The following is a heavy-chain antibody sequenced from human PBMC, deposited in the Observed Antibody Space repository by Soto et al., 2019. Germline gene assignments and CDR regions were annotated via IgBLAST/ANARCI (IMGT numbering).Heavy chain of an antibody. V-gene: IGHV4-31*03. J-gene: IGHJ4*02. CDR3: ARLLDYYFDY. Sequence: SETLSLTCTVSGGSISSGGYYWSWFRQHPGKGLEWIGYIYYSGSTYYNPSLKSRVTISVDTSKNQFSLKLSSVTAADTAVYYCARLLDYYFDYWGQGTLVTVSS. CDR1: GGSISSGGYY. CDR2: IYYSGST.